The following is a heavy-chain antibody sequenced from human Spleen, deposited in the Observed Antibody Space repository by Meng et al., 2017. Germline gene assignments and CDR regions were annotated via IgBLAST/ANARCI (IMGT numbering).Heavy chain of an antibody. Sequence: GESLKISCTASGFTFGDYGMSWFRQAPGKGLEWVGFIRSKAYGGTTEYAASVEGRFTISRDDSNSIAYLQMNSLRTEDTAVFYCTRAWGLDYWGQGTLVTVSS. V-gene: IGHV3-49*03. J-gene: IGHJ4*02. CDR2: IRSKAYGGTT. D-gene: IGHD3-16*01. CDR3: TRAWGLDY. CDR1: GFTFGDYG.